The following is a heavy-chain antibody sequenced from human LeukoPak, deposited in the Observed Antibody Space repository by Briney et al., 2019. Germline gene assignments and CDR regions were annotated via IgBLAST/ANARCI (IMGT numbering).Heavy chain of an antibody. D-gene: IGHD6-6*01. Sequence: PGGTLRLSCAASGFTFSSYGMSWVRQAPGKGLEWVSAISGSGGSTYYADPVKGRFTISRDNSKNTLYLRMNSLRAEDTAVYYCARDPEYSSSSFDYWGQGTLVTVSS. CDR3: ARDPEYSSSSFDY. CDR1: GFTFSSYG. J-gene: IGHJ4*02. CDR2: ISGSGGST. V-gene: IGHV3-23*01.